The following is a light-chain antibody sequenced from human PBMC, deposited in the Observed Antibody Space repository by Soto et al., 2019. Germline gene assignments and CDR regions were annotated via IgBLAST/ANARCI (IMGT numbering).Light chain of an antibody. CDR2: GNT. V-gene: IGLV1-40*01. CDR1: SSNIGAGYD. CDR3: QSYDSSLSGSS. Sequence: QSVLTQPPSVSGAPGQRVTISCTGGSSNIGAGYDVHWYQQLPGTAPKLIIYGNTNRPSGVPDRFSGSKSGTSASLAITGLQAEDEADFYCQSYDSSLSGSSFGTGTKLTVL. J-gene: IGLJ1*01.